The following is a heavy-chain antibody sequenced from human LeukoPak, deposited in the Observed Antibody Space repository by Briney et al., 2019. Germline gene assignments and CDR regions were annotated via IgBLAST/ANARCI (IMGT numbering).Heavy chain of an antibody. V-gene: IGHV1-2*02. CDR2: INANSGGT. CDR3: AREGSEWLRYSLDV. J-gene: IGHJ6*03. CDR1: GFSFTGYY. D-gene: IGHD5-12*01. Sequence: RVSVKVSCKTSGFSFTGYYMHWVRQAPGQRPEWMGWINANSGGTNYAQNFQGRVTMTRDRSISTSYMELTSLTSDDTAVYYCAREGSEWLRYSLDVWGKGTTVTISS.